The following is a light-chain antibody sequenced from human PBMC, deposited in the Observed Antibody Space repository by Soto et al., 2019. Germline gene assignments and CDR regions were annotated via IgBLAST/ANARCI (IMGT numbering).Light chain of an antibody. Sequence: EIVLTQSPGTLSLSPGQRATLSCRASQSVSSDYLAWFRQKPGQAPRLLIYGASSRATGIPDRFSGGGSGTDFTLTISRLEPEDFAVYYCQQYGSSPRTFGQGTKVEIK. J-gene: IGKJ1*01. CDR2: GAS. CDR3: QQYGSSPRT. CDR1: QSVSSDY. V-gene: IGKV3-20*01.